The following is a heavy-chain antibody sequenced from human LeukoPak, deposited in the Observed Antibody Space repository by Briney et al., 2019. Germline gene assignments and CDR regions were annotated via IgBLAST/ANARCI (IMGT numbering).Heavy chain of an antibody. J-gene: IGHJ4*02. Sequence: ASVKVSCTASGYTFTSYYMHWVRQAPGQGLEWMGLINPSGGSTSYAQKFQGRVTMTRDTSTSTVYMELSSLRSEDTAVYYCARAGYYYDSSGYYDDYWGQGTLVTVSS. CDR1: GYTFTSYY. D-gene: IGHD3-22*01. CDR3: ARAGYYYDSSGYYDDY. V-gene: IGHV1-46*01. CDR2: INPSGGST.